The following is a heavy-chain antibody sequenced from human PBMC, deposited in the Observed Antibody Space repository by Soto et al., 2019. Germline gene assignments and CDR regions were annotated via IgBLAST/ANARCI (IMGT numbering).Heavy chain of an antibody. V-gene: IGHV4-39*01. D-gene: IGHD1-26*01. J-gene: IGHJ6*01. CDR1: RGAISSSSYY. CDR3: ARQLEVGATPEAYYYGMDV. Sequence: SATLPLTFTFSRGAISSSSYYWGWRRQPPGKGLERIGSIYYSGSTYYNPSLKSRVTISVDTSKNQFSLKLSSVTAADTAVYYCARQLEVGATPEAYYYGMDVWGQGTTVTVSS. CDR2: IYYSGST.